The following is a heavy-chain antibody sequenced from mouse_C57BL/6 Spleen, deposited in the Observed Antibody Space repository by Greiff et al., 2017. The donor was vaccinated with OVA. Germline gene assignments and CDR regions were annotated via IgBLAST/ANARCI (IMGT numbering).Heavy chain of an antibody. CDR3: ARAGYGSSWVYFDD. CDR2: IYPGSGNT. D-gene: IGHD1-1*01. V-gene: IGHV1-76*01. Sequence: VQLQQSGAELVRPGASVKLSCKASGYTFTDYYINWVKQRPGQGLEWIARIYPGSGNTSYNEKFKGKATLTAEKSSSTAYMQLSSLTSEDSAVYFCARAGYGSSWVYFDDWGKGTTLTVSS. CDR1: GYTFTDYY. J-gene: IGHJ2*01.